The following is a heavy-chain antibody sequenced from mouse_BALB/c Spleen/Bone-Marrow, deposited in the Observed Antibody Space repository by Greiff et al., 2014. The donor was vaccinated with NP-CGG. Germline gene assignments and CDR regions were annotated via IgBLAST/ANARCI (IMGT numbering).Heavy chain of an antibody. CDR2: INSNGGST. Sequence: EVQLQESGGGLVQPGGSLKISCAASGFTFSSYGMSWVRQTPDKRLDLVATINSNGGSTYYPDSVKGRFTISRDNAKNTLYLQMSSLKSEDTAMYYCGRDNYYDYDGFAYWGQGTLVTVSA. D-gene: IGHD2-4*01. V-gene: IGHV5-6-3*01. CDR1: GFTFSSYG. J-gene: IGHJ3*01. CDR3: GRDNYYDYDGFAY.